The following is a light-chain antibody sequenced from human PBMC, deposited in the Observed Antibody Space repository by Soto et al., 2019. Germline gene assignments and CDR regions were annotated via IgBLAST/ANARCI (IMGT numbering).Light chain of an antibody. J-gene: IGKJ4*01. CDR3: QGYGWSPL. V-gene: IGKV3-20*01. Sequence: EIVLTQSPGTLSLSPGERATLSCRASQSVRSTHLAWYQQKPGQPPRLLIYGASSRATGISDRFSGSGSGTDFTLTISRLDPEDSAVYYCQGYGWSPLFGGGTKVEI. CDR2: GAS. CDR1: QSVRSTH.